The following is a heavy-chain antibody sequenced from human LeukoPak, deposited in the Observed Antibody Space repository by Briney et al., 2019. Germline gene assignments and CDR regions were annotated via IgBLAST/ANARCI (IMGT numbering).Heavy chain of an antibody. V-gene: IGHV4-59*12. Sequence: SETLSLTCTVSGGSISSYYWSWIRQPPGKGLEWIGYIYYSGSTNYNPSLKSRVTISVDTSKNQFSLKLSSVTAADTAVYYCAIPRTYYYDSSGYSFDYWGQGTLVTVSS. D-gene: IGHD3-22*01. J-gene: IGHJ4*02. CDR3: AIPRTYYYDSSGYSFDY. CDR1: GGSISSYY. CDR2: IYYSGST.